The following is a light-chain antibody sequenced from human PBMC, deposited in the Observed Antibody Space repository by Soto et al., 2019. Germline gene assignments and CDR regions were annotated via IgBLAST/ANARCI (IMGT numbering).Light chain of an antibody. CDR2: AAS. Sequence: IQLTQSPSSLSASVGDRVTITCRASQGISSYLAWYQQKPGKAPKLLISAASTLQGGVPSRFSGSGSGTDFTLTISSLQPEDFSTYYCQQLNSYPLTFGAGTRPES. V-gene: IGKV1-9*01. CDR1: QGISSY. J-gene: IGKJ5*01. CDR3: QQLNSYPLT.